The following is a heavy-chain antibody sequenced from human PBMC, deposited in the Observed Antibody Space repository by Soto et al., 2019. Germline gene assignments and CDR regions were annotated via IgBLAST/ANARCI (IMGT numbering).Heavy chain of an antibody. CDR2: IVVGSGDT. CDR1: GSTFTTSA. V-gene: IGHV1-58*01. J-gene: IGHJ4*01. D-gene: IGHD2-15*01. Sequence: SVKVSCKASGSTFTTSAVQWVRQARGQRLEWIGWIVVGSGDTNYAQKFQERVTITRDMSTSTAYMEVSSLRSEDTAVYYCAADVDCSSGKCHPYNFQYWG. CDR3: AADVDCSSGKCHPYNFQY.